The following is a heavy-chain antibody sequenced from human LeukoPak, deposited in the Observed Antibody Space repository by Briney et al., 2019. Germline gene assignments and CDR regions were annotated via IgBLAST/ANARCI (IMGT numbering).Heavy chain of an antibody. CDR2: ISYDGSNK. CDR1: GFTFSSYG. CDR3: ANNWQQLDY. Sequence: GRSLRLSCAASGFTFSSYGMHWVRQAPGKGLEWVAVISYDGSNKYYADSVKGRFTISRDNSKNTLYLQMNSLRAEDTAVYYCANNWQQLDYWGQGTLVTVSS. D-gene: IGHD6-13*01. V-gene: IGHV3-30*18. J-gene: IGHJ4*02.